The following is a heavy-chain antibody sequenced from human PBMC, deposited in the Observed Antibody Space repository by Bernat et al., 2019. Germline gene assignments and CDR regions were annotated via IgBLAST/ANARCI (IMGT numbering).Heavy chain of an antibody. CDR1: GFTFSSYA. CDR3: AKDRQGGYSYGYGVDY. Sequence: EVQLLESGGGLVQPGGSLRLSCAASGFTFSSYAMSWVRQAPGKGLEWVSAISGSGGSTYYAASVKGRFTISRDNSKNTLYLQMNSLRAEDTAVYYCAKDRQGGYSYGYGVDYWGQGTLVTVSS. V-gene: IGHV3-23*01. CDR2: ISGSGGST. J-gene: IGHJ4*02. D-gene: IGHD5-18*01.